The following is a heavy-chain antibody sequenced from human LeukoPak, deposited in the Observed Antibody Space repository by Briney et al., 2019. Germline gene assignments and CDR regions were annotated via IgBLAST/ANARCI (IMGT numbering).Heavy chain of an antibody. Sequence: SETLSLTCTVSGGSISSSSYYWGWIRQPPGKGLEWIGSIYYSGSTYYNPSLKSRVTISVDTSKNQFSLKLSSVTAADTAVYYCARDFYGSGNFDPWGQGTLVTVSS. CDR2: IYYSGST. CDR1: GGSISSSSYY. CDR3: ARDFYGSGNFDP. V-gene: IGHV4-39*07. D-gene: IGHD3-10*01. J-gene: IGHJ5*02.